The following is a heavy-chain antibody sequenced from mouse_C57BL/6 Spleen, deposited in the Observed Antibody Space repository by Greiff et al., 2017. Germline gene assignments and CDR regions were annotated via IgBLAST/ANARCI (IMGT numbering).Heavy chain of an antibody. D-gene: IGHD1-1*01. Sequence: VQLQQSGAELAKPGASVTLSCKASGYTFTSYWMHWVKQRPGQGLEWIGYINPSSGYTKYNQKFKDKATLTADKSSSTAYMQLSSLTYEDSAVYYCAREDYGSSPWFAYWGQGTLVTVSA. CDR3: AREDYGSSPWFAY. CDR1: GYTFTSYW. J-gene: IGHJ3*01. CDR2: INPSSGYT. V-gene: IGHV1-7*01.